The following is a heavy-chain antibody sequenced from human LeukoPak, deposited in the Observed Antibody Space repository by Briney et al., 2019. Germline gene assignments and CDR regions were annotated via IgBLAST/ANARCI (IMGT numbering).Heavy chain of an antibody. Sequence: GASVKVSCKASGYSFTSHALNWLRQAPGQGPEWMGWLNTNTGNPTYAQGFTGRFVFSLDTSVSTAYLQISSPKAEDTAVYYCARTFDDYYGMDVWGQGTTVTVSS. D-gene: IGHD3-9*01. CDR2: LNTNTGNP. V-gene: IGHV7-4-1*02. CDR1: GYSFTSHA. CDR3: ARTFDDYYGMDV. J-gene: IGHJ6*02.